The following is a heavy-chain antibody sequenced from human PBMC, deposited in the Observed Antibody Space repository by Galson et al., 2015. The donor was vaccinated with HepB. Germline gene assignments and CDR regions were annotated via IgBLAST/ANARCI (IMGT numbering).Heavy chain of an antibody. D-gene: IGHD5-18*01. V-gene: IGHV3-21*01. CDR2: ISSSSSYI. CDR1: GFTFSSYS. CDR3: ARGVDTAMGPAFDY. J-gene: IGHJ4*02. Sequence: SLRLSCAASGFTFSSYSMNWVRQAPGKGLEWVSSISSSSSYIYYADSVKGRFTISRDNAKNSLYLQMNSLRAEDTAVYYCARGVDTAMGPAFDYWGQGTLVTVSS.